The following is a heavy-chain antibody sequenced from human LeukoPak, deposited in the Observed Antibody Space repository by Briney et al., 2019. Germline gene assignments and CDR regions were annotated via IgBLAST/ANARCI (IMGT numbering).Heavy chain of an antibody. V-gene: IGHV3-20*04. D-gene: IGHD6-19*01. CDR1: GYSFTSYW. J-gene: IGHJ4*02. Sequence: GESLKISCKGSGYSFTSYWIGWVRQASGKGLEWVTGINWNGGSTGYADSVKGRFTISRDNAKNSLYLQMNSLRAEDTALYYCARGPYSSGWYFDYWGQGTLVTVSS. CDR2: INWNGGST. CDR3: ARGPYSSGWYFDY.